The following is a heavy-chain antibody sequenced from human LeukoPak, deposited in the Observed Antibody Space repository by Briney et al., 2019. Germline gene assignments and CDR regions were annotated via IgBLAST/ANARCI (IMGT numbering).Heavy chain of an antibody. V-gene: IGHV1-2*02. Sequence: ASVKVSCKASGYTFTGYYMHWVRQAPGQGLEWMGWTNPNSGGTNYAQKFQGRVTMTRDTSISTAYMELSRLRSDDTAVYYCARDGELSSSLYYYYYYMDVWGKGTTVTVSS. J-gene: IGHJ6*03. CDR1: GYTFTGYY. D-gene: IGHD3-16*02. CDR2: TNPNSGGT. CDR3: ARDGELSSSLYYYYYYMDV.